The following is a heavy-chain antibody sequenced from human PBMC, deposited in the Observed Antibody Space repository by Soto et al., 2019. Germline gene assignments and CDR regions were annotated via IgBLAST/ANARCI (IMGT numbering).Heavy chain of an antibody. CDR3: ARRWEARAPGPYYYYYYMDV. CDR2: IKQDGSEK. D-gene: IGHD6-6*01. CDR1: GFTFSSYW. Sequence: GGSLRLSCAASGFTFSSYWMSWVRQAPGKGLEWVANIKQDGSEKYYVDSVKGRFTISRDNAKNSLYLQMNSLRAEDTAVYYCARRWEARAPGPYYYYYYMDVWGKGTTVTVSS. V-gene: IGHV3-7*01. J-gene: IGHJ6*03.